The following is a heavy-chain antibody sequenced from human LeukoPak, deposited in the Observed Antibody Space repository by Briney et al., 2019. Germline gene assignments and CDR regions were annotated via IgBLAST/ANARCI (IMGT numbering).Heavy chain of an antibody. J-gene: IGHJ4*02. CDR3: ARGYSTSHYFDY. D-gene: IGHD5-18*01. CDR2: INHSGST. Sequence: SETLSLTCAVYGGSFSGYYWSWIRQPTGKGLEWIGEINHSGSTNYNPSLKSRVTISVDTSKNQFSLKLSSVTAADTAVYYCARGYSTSHYFDYWGQGTLVTVSS. CDR1: GGSFSGYY. V-gene: IGHV4-34*01.